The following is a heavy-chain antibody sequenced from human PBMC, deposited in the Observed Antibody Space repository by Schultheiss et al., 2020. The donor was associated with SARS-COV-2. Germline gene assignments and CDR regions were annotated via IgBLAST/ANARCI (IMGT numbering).Heavy chain of an antibody. CDR3: AREAGDPSAPPLYYFDY. J-gene: IGHJ4*02. CDR1: GYTFTGYY. Sequence: SVKVSCKASGYTFTGYYMHWLRQAPGQGLEWMGGIIPIFGTANYAQKFQGRVTITADKSTSTAYMDLRSLRSDDTAVYYCAREAGDPSAPPLYYFDYWGQGTLVTVSS. CDR2: IIPIFGTA. V-gene: IGHV1-69*06. D-gene: IGHD3-10*01.